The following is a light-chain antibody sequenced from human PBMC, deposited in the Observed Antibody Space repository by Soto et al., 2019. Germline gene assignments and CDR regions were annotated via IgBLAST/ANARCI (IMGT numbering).Light chain of an antibody. CDR3: QQYGSSFT. CDR2: GAS. Sequence: EIVLTQSPGTLSLSPGERATLSCRASQSVSSSYLAWYQQKPGQAPRLLIYGASIRATGIPDRFSGSGSGTDFTLTISRLEPEVFAVYYCQQYGSSFTFGPGTTVNIK. J-gene: IGKJ3*01. CDR1: QSVSSSY. V-gene: IGKV3-20*01.